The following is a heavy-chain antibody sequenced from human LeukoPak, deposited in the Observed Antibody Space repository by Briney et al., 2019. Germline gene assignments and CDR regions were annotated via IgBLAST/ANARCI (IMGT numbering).Heavy chain of an antibody. Sequence: ASVKVSCKASGGTFISYAISWVRQAPGHGLEWMGRIIPIFGTANYAQKFQGRVTITTEESTSTAYMELSSLRSEDTAVYYCAVTRTGTVTTFDYWGQGTLVTVSS. D-gene: IGHD4-17*01. V-gene: IGHV1-69*05. CDR3: AVTRTGTVTTFDY. CDR1: GGTFISYA. CDR2: IIPIFGTA. J-gene: IGHJ4*02.